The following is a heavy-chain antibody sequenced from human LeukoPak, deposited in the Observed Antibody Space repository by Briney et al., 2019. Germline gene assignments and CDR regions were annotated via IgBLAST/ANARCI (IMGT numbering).Heavy chain of an antibody. J-gene: IGHJ4*02. V-gene: IGHV5-51*01. Sequence: GESLKISCKGSGYSFTSYWIGWVRQMPGKGLEWMGIIYPGDSDTRYSPSFQGQVTISADKSINTAYLQWTSLKASDTAMYYCARHVRRDGYNRYFDYWGQGTLVTVSS. CDR3: ARHVRRDGYNRYFDY. CDR2: IYPGDSDT. CDR1: GYSFTSYW. D-gene: IGHD5-24*01.